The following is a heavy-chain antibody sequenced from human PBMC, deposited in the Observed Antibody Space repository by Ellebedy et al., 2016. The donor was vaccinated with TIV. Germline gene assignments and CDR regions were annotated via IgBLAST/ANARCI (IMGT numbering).Heavy chain of an antibody. D-gene: IGHD1-1*01. J-gene: IGHJ5*02. CDR3: AAGNDGGWFDP. Sequence: AASVQVSCKASGGTFSSYPISWVRQAPGHGVEWMGRIIPILGIANYAQKFQGRVTITADKSTSIAYMELSSLRSEDTAVYYCAAGNDGGWFDPWGQGTLVTVSS. CDR2: IIPILGIA. V-gene: IGHV1-69*02. CDR1: GGTFSSYP.